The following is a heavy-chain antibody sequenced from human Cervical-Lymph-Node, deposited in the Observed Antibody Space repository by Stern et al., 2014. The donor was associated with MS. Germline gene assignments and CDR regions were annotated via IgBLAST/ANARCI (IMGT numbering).Heavy chain of an antibody. J-gene: IGHJ4*02. Sequence: QVQLQESGPGVVKPSGTLSLTCGVSGDSVSSSNWWIWVRQPPGKGLEWVGEIYHSGRTTYKPSLKSRVTMSIDKSNIQFSLKLTSVTAADTAVYFCARDGGYSDSPGYYFDYWGQGILVTVSS. V-gene: IGHV4-4*02. CDR3: ARDGGYSDSPGYYFDY. CDR2: IYHSGRT. D-gene: IGHD3-22*01. CDR1: GDSVSSSNW.